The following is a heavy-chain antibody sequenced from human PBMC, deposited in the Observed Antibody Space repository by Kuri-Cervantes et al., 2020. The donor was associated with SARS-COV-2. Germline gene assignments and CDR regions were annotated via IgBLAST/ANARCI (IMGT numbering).Heavy chain of an antibody. CDR1: GGSISSPNYD. CDR2: IPSAGGT. V-gene: IGHV4-39*01. J-gene: IGHJ3*02. CDR3: ARQPCTSPSCYLGDDAFDI. D-gene: IGHD2-8*01. Sequence: ESLKISCTVSGGSISSPNYDWGWIRQPPGKGLEWIGSIPSAGGTYYSPFLKSRVTISVDTSKNQSSLKLTSVTAADTAVYYCARQPCTSPSCYLGDDAFDIWGQGTMVTVSS.